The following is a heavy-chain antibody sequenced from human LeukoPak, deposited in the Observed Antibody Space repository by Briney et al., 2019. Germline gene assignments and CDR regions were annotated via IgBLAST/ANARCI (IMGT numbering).Heavy chain of an antibody. J-gene: IGHJ4*02. D-gene: IGHD6-13*01. CDR2: IIPIFGTA. CDR1: GYTFTTYG. CDR3: ARLIAAAGYRAFDY. Sequence: SVKVSCKASGYTFTTYGISWVRQAPGQGLEWMGGIIPIFGTANYAQKFQGRVTITADESTSTAYMELSSLRSEDTAVYYCARLIAAAGYRAFDYWGQGTLVTVSS. V-gene: IGHV1-69*13.